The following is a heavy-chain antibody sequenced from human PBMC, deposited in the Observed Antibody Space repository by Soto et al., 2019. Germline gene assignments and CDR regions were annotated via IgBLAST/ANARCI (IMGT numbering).Heavy chain of an antibody. D-gene: IGHD2-2*01. Sequence: GGSLRLSCAASGFTFSSYAMHWVRQAPGKGLEWVAVISYDGSNKYYADSVKGRFTISRDNSKNTLYLQINSLRAEDTAVYYCARDSEPAAIKPPSLYYYYYGMDVWGQGTTVTV. CDR3: ARDSEPAAIKPPSLYYYYYGMDV. CDR1: GFTFSSYA. V-gene: IGHV3-30-3*01. J-gene: IGHJ6*02. CDR2: ISYDGSNK.